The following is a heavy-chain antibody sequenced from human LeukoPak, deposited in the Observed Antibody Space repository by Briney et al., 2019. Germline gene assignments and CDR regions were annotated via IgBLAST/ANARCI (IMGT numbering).Heavy chain of an antibody. V-gene: IGHV4-39*01. Sequence: SETLSLTCTVSGGSISSSTYYWGWLRQPPGKGLEWIGSIYYSGSTYYNASLKSRVTISADTSENQFSLKLSSVTAADTAVYYCARPLSGSSSWHGDAFDIWGQGTMVTVSS. D-gene: IGHD6-13*01. CDR1: GGSISSSTYY. J-gene: IGHJ3*02. CDR2: IYYSGST. CDR3: ARPLSGSSSWHGDAFDI.